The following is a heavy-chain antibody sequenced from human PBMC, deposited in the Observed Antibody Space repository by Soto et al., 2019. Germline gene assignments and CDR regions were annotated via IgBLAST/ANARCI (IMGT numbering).Heavy chain of an antibody. Sequence: QVQLQESGPGLVKPSQTLSLTCTVSGGYISSGGYYWSWIRQHPGKGLEWIGYIYYSGSTYYNPSLKRRVTISVDTSKNQFSLKLSSVTAADTAVYYCARGKQGIAAAGTLYYYYYGMDVWGQGTTVTVSS. CDR3: ARGKQGIAAAGTLYYYYYGMDV. CDR1: GGYISSGGYY. J-gene: IGHJ6*02. CDR2: IYYSGST. V-gene: IGHV4-31*03. D-gene: IGHD6-13*01.